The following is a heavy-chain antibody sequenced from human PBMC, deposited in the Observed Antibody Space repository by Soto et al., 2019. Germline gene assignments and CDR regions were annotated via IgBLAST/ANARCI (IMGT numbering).Heavy chain of an antibody. CDR1: GFTFSSYG. Sequence: PGGSLRLSCAASGFTFSSYGMHWVRQAPGKGLEWVAVISYDGSNKYYADSVKGRFTISRDNSKNTLYLQMNSLRAEDTAVYYCAKVDREWAFDIWGQGTMVTVSS. J-gene: IGHJ3*02. D-gene: IGHD3-3*01. CDR2: ISYDGSNK. CDR3: AKVDREWAFDI. V-gene: IGHV3-30*18.